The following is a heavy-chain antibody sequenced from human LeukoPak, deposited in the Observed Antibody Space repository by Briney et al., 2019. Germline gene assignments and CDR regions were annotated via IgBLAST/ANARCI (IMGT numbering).Heavy chain of an antibody. V-gene: IGHV4-34*01. J-gene: IGHJ6*02. CDR2: INHSGST. CDR1: GGSFSGYY. D-gene: IGHD2-2*02. Sequence: SETLSLTCAVYGGSFSGYYWSWIRQPPGKGLEWIGEINHSGSTNYNPSLKSRVTISVDTSKNHFSLKLSSVTAADTAVYYCARERAYCSSTSCYISDYYYYGMVVWGQGATVTVSS. CDR3: ARERAYCSSTSCYISDYYYYGMVV.